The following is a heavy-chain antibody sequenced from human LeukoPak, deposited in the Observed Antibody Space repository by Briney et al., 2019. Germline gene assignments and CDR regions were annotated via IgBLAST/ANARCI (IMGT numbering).Heavy chain of an antibody. CDR1: GFTFSSYS. Sequence: GGSLRLSCAVSGFTFSSYSMTWVRQAPGKGLEWVSAISGSGGSTYYADSVKGRFTISRDNSKNTLYLQMNSLRAEDTAVYYCAKDKDYYGSGNYMDVWGKGTTVIVSS. J-gene: IGHJ6*03. D-gene: IGHD3-10*01. CDR2: ISGSGGST. V-gene: IGHV3-23*01. CDR3: AKDKDYYGSGNYMDV.